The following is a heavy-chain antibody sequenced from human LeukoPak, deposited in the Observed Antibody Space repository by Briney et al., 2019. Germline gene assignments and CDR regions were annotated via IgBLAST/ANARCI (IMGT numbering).Heavy chain of an antibody. Sequence: PGGSLRLSCAASGFTFSSYGMHWVRQAPGKGLEWVAVISYDGGNEYYADSVKGRFTISRDNSKNTLYLQMNSLRAEDTAVYYCAKDMSDYYDSSGYYKRDRVGAFDIWGQGTMVTVSS. CDR2: ISYDGGNE. CDR3: AKDMSDYYDSSGYYKRDRVGAFDI. J-gene: IGHJ3*02. D-gene: IGHD3-22*01. V-gene: IGHV3-30*18. CDR1: GFTFSSYG.